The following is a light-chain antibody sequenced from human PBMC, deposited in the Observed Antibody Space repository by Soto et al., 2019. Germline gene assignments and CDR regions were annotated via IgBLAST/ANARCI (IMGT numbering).Light chain of an antibody. CDR1: SSDVGGYNY. CDR3: SSYTSSSTPYV. CDR2: EVS. J-gene: IGLJ1*01. Sequence: QSARTQPASVSGSPGQSITISCTGTSSDVGGYNYVPWYQQHPGKAPKLMIYEVSNRPSGVSNRFSGSKSGNTASLTISGLQAEDEADYYCSSYTSSSTPYVFGTGTKLTVL. V-gene: IGLV2-14*01.